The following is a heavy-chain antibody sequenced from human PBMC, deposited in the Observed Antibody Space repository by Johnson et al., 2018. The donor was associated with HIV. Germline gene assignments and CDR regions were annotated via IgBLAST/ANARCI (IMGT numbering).Heavy chain of an antibody. D-gene: IGHD3-10*01. Sequence: QVQLVESGGGVVQPGRSLRLSCAASGFIFSSYAMHWVRQAPGKGLEWVAVISYDGSNKYYADSVKGRFTISRDNSKNTLYLQMNSLRAEDTAVYYCARGHYGSGTAHAFDIWGQGTMVTVSS. V-gene: IGHV3-30-3*01. J-gene: IGHJ3*02. CDR3: ARGHYGSGTAHAFDI. CDR2: ISYDGSNK. CDR1: GFIFSSYA.